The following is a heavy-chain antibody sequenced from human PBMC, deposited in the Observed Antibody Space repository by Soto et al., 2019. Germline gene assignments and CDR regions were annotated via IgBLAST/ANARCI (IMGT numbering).Heavy chain of an antibody. J-gene: IGHJ4*02. CDR1: GFTFSSYG. V-gene: IGHV3-30*18. CDR2: ISYDGSNK. CDR3: AKSMTAIFGVVIDY. Sequence: GGSLRLSCAASGFTFSSYGMHWVRQAPGKGLEWVAIISYDGSNKYYADSVKGRFTISRDNSKNTLYLQMSSLRAEDTAVYYCAKSMTAIFGVVIDYWGQGTLVTVSS. D-gene: IGHD3-3*01.